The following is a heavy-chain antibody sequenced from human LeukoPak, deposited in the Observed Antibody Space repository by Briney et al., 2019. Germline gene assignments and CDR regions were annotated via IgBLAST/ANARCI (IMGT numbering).Heavy chain of an antibody. D-gene: IGHD4-23*01. J-gene: IGHJ4*02. CDR3: AREDYGGTSY. Sequence: ETLSLTCXVSGGSXSSSSYYWGWIRQPPGKGLEWVASIYYSGSTYYNPSLKSRVTISVDTSKNQFSLKLSSVTAADTAVYYCAREDYGGTSYWGQGTLVTVSS. V-gene: IGHV4-39*02. CDR1: GGSXSSSSYY. CDR2: IYYSGST.